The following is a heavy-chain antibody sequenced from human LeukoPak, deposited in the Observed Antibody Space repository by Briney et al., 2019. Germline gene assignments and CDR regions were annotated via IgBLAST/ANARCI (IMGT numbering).Heavy chain of an antibody. CDR3: ARVGVASNTDY. CDR2: TSNSGAIT. Sequence: GGSLRLSCAASGFTFITYAMSCVRQAPERGLEWVSSTSNSGAITYYADFVKGRFTTSRDNSKNTLYLQMNSLRDEDTAVYYCARVGVASNTDYWGQGTLVTVSS. D-gene: IGHD2-15*01. CDR1: GFTFITYA. J-gene: IGHJ4*02. V-gene: IGHV3-23*01.